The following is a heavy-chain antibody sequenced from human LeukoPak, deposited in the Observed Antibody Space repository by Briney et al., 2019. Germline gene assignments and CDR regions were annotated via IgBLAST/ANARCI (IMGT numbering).Heavy chain of an antibody. D-gene: IGHD2-21*02. Sequence: GGSLRLSCAASGFTFSSYGMHWVRQAPGKGLEWVAVISYDGSNKYYADSVKGRFTISRDNSKNTLYLQMNSLRAEDTAVYYCALNELVVVTDRQYYFDYWGQGTLVTVSS. CDR1: GFTFSSYG. CDR2: ISYDGSNK. CDR3: ALNELVVVTDRQYYFDY. V-gene: IGHV3-30*03. J-gene: IGHJ4*02.